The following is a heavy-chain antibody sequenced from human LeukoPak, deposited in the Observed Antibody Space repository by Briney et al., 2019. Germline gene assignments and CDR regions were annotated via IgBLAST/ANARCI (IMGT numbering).Heavy chain of an antibody. V-gene: IGHV3-7*03. CDR3: ARDRRGFYAFDI. CDR2: IKQDGSEK. Sequence: GGSLRLSCAASGVTLSSFAMSWVRQAPGKGLEWVANIKQDGSEKYYVDSVKGRFTISRDNAKNSLYLQMNSLRAEDTAVYYCARDRRGFYAFDIWGQGTMVTVSS. D-gene: IGHD5-12*01. J-gene: IGHJ3*02. CDR1: GVTLSSFA.